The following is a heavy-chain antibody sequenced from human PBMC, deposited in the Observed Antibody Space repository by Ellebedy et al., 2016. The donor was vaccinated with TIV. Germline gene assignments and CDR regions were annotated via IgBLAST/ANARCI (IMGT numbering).Heavy chain of an antibody. CDR2: IFYSGLT. V-gene: IGHV4-59*08. CDR1: GGSMSGYY. D-gene: IGHD6-19*01. J-gene: IGHJ4*02. CDR3: ARHSVRGWKRYYFDY. Sequence: MPSETLSLTCTVSGGSMSGYYWSWIRQSPGKGLEWIGEIFYSGLTDYNPSLKSRISISVDTSKKTVSLKLSSVTAADTAVYFCARHSVRGWKRYYFDYWGQGTLVAVSS.